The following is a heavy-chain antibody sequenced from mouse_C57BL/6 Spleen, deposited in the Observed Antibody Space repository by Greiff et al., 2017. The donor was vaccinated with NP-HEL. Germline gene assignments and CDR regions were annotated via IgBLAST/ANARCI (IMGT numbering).Heavy chain of an antibody. CDR1: GFNIQDDY. Sequence: EVKLQESGAELVRPGASVKLSCTASGFNIQDDYMHWVKQRPEQGLEWIGWIDPENGDTEYASKFQGKATITADTSSNTAYLQLSSLTSEDTAVYYCTTRSSSFAYWGQGTLVTVSA. CDR2: IDPENGDT. V-gene: IGHV14-4*01. CDR3: TTRSSSFAY. D-gene: IGHD1-1*01. J-gene: IGHJ3*01.